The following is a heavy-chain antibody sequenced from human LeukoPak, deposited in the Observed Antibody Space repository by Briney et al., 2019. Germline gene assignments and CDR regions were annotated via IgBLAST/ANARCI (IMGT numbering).Heavy chain of an antibody. Sequence: GGSLRLSCAASGFTFSSYSMNWVRQAPGKGLEWISYISSSSTTKHYADSVKGRFAISRENAKNSLYLKMNSLRDEDTAVYYWAHSSDLDYGGQGTRVPSP. J-gene: IGHJ4*02. CDR3: AHSSDLDY. D-gene: IGHD3-22*01. CDR2: ISSSSTTK. V-gene: IGHV3-48*02. CDR1: GFTFSSYS.